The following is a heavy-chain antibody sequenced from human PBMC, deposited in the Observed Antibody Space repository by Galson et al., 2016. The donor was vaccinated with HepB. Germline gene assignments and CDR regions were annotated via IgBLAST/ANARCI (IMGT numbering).Heavy chain of an antibody. V-gene: IGHV5-51*01. CDR1: GYSFTTYW. Sequence: QSGAEVKKPGESLRISCEASGYSFTTYWIAWVRQMPGKGLEEMGIMYPGDSGDSDIRYSPPFQGQVTISFDRSISTAYLQWGSLKASDTAMYYGAVQGSGSYNSFDMWGQGTMVTVSS. CDR3: AVQGSGSYNSFDM. CDR2: MYPGDSGDSDI. J-gene: IGHJ3*02. D-gene: IGHD1-26*01.